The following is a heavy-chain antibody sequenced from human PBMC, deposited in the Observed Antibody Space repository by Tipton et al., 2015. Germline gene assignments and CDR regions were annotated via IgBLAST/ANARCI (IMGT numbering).Heavy chain of an antibody. CDR2: ISHSGNT. Sequence: TLSLTCAVSGGSVSSSSYYWGWIRQPPGKGLEWIGSISHSGNTYYNPSLKSRVTMSRDTSKNQFSLKLTSVTAADTAVYYCAGPRGMPAIFGLPWDYYFDYWGQGGLVTVSS. CDR3: AGPRGMPAIFGLPWDYYFDY. CDR1: GGSVSSSSYY. J-gene: IGHJ4*02. V-gene: IGHV4-39*07. D-gene: IGHD3-3*01.